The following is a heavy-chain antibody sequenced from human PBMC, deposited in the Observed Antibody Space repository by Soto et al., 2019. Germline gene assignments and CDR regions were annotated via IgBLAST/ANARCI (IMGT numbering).Heavy chain of an antibody. Sequence: SETLSLTCTVSGASVGSSSYYWGWIRQPPGKGLEWIGYIYYDGSTYYSPSLRSLVTISLDASKDQFSLNLSSVTAADTAVYYLARATYHFLSGNPEPPRFYDGMDVWGQGSTVTVSS. J-gene: IGHJ6*02. V-gene: IGHV4-39*01. CDR3: ARATYHFLSGNPEPPRFYDGMDV. CDR2: IYYDGST. D-gene: IGHD3-3*02. CDR1: GASVGSSSYY.